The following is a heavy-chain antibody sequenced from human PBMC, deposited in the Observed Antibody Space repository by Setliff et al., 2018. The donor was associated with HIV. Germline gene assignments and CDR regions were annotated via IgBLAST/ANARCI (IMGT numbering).Heavy chain of an antibody. CDR2: IYYSGST. D-gene: IGHD3-22*01. V-gene: IGHV4-39*01. Sequence: PSETLSLTCTVSGGSISSSLYYWGWIRQPPGKGLEWIGSIYYSGSTYYNPSLKSRLTISVDTSNNQFSLQLTSVTDADTAVYYCARQGYNYDSSGYLIPAGYFQHWGQGTLVTVSS. J-gene: IGHJ1*01. CDR1: GGSISSSLYY. CDR3: ARQGYNYDSSGYLIPAGYFQH.